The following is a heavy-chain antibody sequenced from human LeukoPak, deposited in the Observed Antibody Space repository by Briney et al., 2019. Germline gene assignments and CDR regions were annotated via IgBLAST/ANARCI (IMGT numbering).Heavy chain of an antibody. Sequence: ASVKVSCKASADTFNNYIMNWVRQAPGKGLEWMGGFDPEDGETIYAQKFQGRVTMTEDTSTDTAYMELSSLRSEDTAVYYCATDGRAYYYGSGSRGGMDVWGKGTTVTVPS. CDR2: FDPEDGET. V-gene: IGHV1-24*01. D-gene: IGHD3-10*01. CDR1: ADTFNNYI. CDR3: ATDGRAYYYGSGSRGGMDV. J-gene: IGHJ6*04.